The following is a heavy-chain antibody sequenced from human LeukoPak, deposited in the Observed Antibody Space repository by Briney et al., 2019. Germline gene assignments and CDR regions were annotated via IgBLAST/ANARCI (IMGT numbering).Heavy chain of an antibody. Sequence: ASVKVSCKASGYTFTSYGMSWVRQAPGQGLEWMGWISAYNGNTNYAQKLQGRVTMTTDTSTSTAYMELRSLRSDDTAVYYCAISSGWTYYYYMDVWGKGTTVTISS. CDR1: GYTFTSYG. V-gene: IGHV1-18*01. D-gene: IGHD6-19*01. CDR2: ISAYNGNT. J-gene: IGHJ6*03. CDR3: AISSGWTYYYYMDV.